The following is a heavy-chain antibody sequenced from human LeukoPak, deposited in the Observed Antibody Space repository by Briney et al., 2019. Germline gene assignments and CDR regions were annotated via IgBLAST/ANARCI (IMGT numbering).Heavy chain of an antibody. CDR2: FDPEDGET. D-gene: IGHD3-10*01. Sequence: ASVKVSCKVSGYTLTELSMHWVRQAPGKGLEWMGGFDPEDGETIYAQKFQGRVTITEDTSTDTAYMELSSLRSEDTAVYYCATFGSGSGSYYNWFDPWGQGTLVTVSS. CDR3: ATFGSGSGSYYNWFDP. CDR1: GYTLTELS. V-gene: IGHV1-24*01. J-gene: IGHJ5*02.